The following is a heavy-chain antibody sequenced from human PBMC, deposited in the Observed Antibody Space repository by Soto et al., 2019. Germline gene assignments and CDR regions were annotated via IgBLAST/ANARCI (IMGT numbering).Heavy chain of an antibody. CDR2: ISAYNGKA. CDR1: GYTFTSYG. Sequence: ASVKVSCMASGYTFTSYGISWVRQAPGQGLEWMGWISAYNGKANYAQKLQGRVTITADESTSTAYMELSSLRSEDTAVYYCARSATQPGITIFGVVPKDYYYYGMDVWGQGTTVTVSS. CDR3: ARSATQPGITIFGVVPKDYYYYGMDV. J-gene: IGHJ6*02. D-gene: IGHD3-3*01. V-gene: IGHV1-18*01.